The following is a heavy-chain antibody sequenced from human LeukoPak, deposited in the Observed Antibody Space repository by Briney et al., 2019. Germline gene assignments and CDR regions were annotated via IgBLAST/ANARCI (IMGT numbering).Heavy chain of an antibody. J-gene: IGHJ4*02. V-gene: IGHV4-39*01. Sequence: ASETLSLTCTVPGGSISSSSYYWGWIRQPPGKGLEWIGSIYYSGSTYYNPSLKSRVTISVDTSKNQFSLKLSSVTAADTAVYYCARSRIGSGSYSDYWGQGTLVTVSS. CDR1: GGSISSSSYY. CDR2: IYYSGST. D-gene: IGHD3-10*01. CDR3: ARSRIGSGSYSDY.